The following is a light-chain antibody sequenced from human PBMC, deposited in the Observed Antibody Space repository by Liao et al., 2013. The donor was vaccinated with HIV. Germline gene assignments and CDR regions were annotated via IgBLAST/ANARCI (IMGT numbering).Light chain of an antibody. CDR3: QVWDSSSDHHV. V-gene: IGLV3-21*04. Sequence: SYVLTQSPSVSVAPGKTARITCGGNNIGSKSVHWFQQKPGQAPVLVIYYDTDRPSGIPERFSGSNSGNTATLTISRVEAGDEADYYCQVWDSSSDHHVFGTGTKVTVL. CDR2: YDT. J-gene: IGLJ1*01. CDR1: NIGSKS.